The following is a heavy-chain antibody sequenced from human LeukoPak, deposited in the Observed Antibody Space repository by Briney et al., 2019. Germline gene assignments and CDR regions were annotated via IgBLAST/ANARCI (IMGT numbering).Heavy chain of an antibody. Sequence: PSETLSLTCTVSGRSISSYYWSWIRQPPGKGLEWIGYISYSGSTNYNPSLKSRVTISVDTSRNQFSLKLSSVTAADTAVYYCARGRLGGSGSYYNVLDYWGQGTLVTVSS. CDR3: ARGRLGGSGSYYNVLDY. J-gene: IGHJ4*02. CDR2: ISYSGST. V-gene: IGHV4-59*01. D-gene: IGHD3-10*01. CDR1: GRSISSYY.